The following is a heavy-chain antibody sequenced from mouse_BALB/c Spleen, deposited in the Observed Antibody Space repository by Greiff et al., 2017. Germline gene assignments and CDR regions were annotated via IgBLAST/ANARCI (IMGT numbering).Heavy chain of an antibody. Sequence: EVHLVESGGGLVQPGGSRKLSCAASGFTFSSFGMHWVRQAPEKGLEWVAYISSGSSTIYYADTVKGRFTISRDNPKNTLFLQMTSLRSEDTAMYYCARGRTYAMDYWGQGTSVTVSS. J-gene: IGHJ4*01. V-gene: IGHV5-17*02. CDR3: ARGRTYAMDY. CDR2: ISSGSSTI. CDR1: GFTFSSFG.